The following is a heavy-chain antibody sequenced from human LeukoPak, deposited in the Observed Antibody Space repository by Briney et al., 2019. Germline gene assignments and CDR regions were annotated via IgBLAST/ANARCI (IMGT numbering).Heavy chain of an antibody. D-gene: IGHD3-22*01. CDR1: GDSINSYH. J-gene: IGHJ4*02. V-gene: IGHV4-4*07. Sequence: PSETLSLAYTVSGDSINSYHWSWIRQPAGKGLEWIGRIHMSGSTNYNPSLRSRVAISMDNSKNQFSLKLKSVTAADTAVYYCARDDSSQDDSGGYHYWGQGTLVTISS. CDR3: ARDDSSQDDSGGYHY. CDR2: IHMSGST.